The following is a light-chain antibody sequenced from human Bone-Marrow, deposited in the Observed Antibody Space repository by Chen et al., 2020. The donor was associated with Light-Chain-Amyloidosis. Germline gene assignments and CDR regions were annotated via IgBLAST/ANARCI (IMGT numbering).Light chain of an antibody. V-gene: IGLV6-57*01. CDR3: QSYQGSSQGV. CDR2: EDD. CDR1: SGSIATNY. Sequence: NFMLTQPHSVSESPGKTVIISCTRSSGSIATNYVQWYQQRPGSSPTTVIYEDDQRPSGVPDRFSGSIDRSSNSASLTISGLKPEDEADYCCQSYQGSSQGVFGGGTKLTVL. J-gene: IGLJ3*02.